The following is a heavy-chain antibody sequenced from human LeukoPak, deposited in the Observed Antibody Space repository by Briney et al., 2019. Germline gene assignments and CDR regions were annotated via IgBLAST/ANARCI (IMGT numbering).Heavy chain of an antibody. CDR3: AKDLYYGGDY. CDR1: GFTFSSYA. V-gene: IGHV3-23*01. Sequence: PWGSLRLSCAASGFTFSSYAMSWVRQAPGKRLEWVSAISGSGGSTYYADSVKGRFTISRDNSKNTLYLQMNSLRAEDTAVYYCAKDLYYGGDYWGQGTLVTVSS. D-gene: IGHD4-23*01. CDR2: ISGSGGST. J-gene: IGHJ4*02.